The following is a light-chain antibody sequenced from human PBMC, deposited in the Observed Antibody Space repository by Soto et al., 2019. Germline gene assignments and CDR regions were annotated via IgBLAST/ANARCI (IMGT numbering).Light chain of an antibody. V-gene: IGLV2-14*01. J-gene: IGLJ1*01. CDR3: SSYTSSTTYV. CDR1: SSDVGGYNY. Sequence: QSALTQPASVSGSPGQSITISCTGTSSDVGGYNYVSWYQQHPGKDPKLMIYEVSNRPSGVSNRFSGSKSGDTASLTISGLQAEDEADYYCSSYTSSTTYVFGTGTKVTVL. CDR2: EVS.